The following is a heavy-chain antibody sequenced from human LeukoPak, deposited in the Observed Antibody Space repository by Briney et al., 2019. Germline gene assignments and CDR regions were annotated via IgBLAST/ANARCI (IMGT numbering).Heavy chain of an antibody. Sequence: SETLSLTCAVYGGSFSGYYWSWIRQPPGKGLEWIGEINHSGSTNYNPALKSRVTISVDTSKNQFSLKLSSVTAADTAVYYCAVTFIAAAGDDAFDIWGQGTMVTVSS. V-gene: IGHV4-34*01. CDR2: INHSGST. CDR1: GGSFSGYY. CDR3: AVTFIAAAGDDAFDI. D-gene: IGHD6-13*01. J-gene: IGHJ3*02.